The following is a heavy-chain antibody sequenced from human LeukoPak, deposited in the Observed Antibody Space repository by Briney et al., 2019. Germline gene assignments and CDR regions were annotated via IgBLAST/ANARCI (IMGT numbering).Heavy chain of an antibody. CDR2: IKRKTDGGRT. CDR3: TTTSHDYGDYSFDY. D-gene: IGHD4-17*01. Sequence: GGSLRLSCAASGFTFSNAWMSWVRQAPGKGLEWVGHIKRKTDGGRTDYAAPVKGRFTISRDDSKNTLYLQMNSLKTEDTAVYYCTTTSHDYGDYSFDYWGQGTLVTVSS. CDR1: GFTFSNAW. J-gene: IGHJ4*02. V-gene: IGHV3-15*01.